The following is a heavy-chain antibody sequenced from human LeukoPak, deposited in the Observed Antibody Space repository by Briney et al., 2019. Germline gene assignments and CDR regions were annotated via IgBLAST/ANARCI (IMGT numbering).Heavy chain of an antibody. CDR3: ARGGAYYDILTGHYMPREIDY. J-gene: IGHJ4*02. V-gene: IGHV1-8*01. Sequence: ASVKVSCKASGYTFTSYDINWVRQATGQGLEWMGWMNPNSGNTGYAQKFQGRVTMTRNTSISTAYMELSSLRSEDTAVYYCARGGAYYDILTGHYMPREIDYWGQGTLVTVSS. CDR1: GYTFTSYD. CDR2: MNPNSGNT. D-gene: IGHD3-9*01.